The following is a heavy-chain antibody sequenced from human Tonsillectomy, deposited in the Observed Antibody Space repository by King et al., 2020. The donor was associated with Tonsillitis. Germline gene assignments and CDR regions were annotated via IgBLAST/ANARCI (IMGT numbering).Heavy chain of an antibody. CDR2: ISFDGTNK. D-gene: IGHD3-10*02. CDR1: GFTFRIYA. CDR3: ARNPNIYYFGGAPDVALDT. V-gene: IGHV3-30-3*01. Sequence: VQLVESGGGVVQPERSLTLSCAASGFTFRIYAMHWVRQAPGKGLEWVAVISFDGTNKYFADSMRGRSTISRDNSKNTVYLQIDNLRPEDTAVYYCARNPNIYYFGGAPDVALDTGGKGTMVIVSS. J-gene: IGHJ3*02.